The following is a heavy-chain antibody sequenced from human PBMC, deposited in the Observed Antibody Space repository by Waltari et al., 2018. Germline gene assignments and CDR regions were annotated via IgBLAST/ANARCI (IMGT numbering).Heavy chain of an antibody. CDR2: IYYSGST. D-gene: IGHD4-4*01. J-gene: IGHJ2*01. V-gene: IGHV4-31*03. CDR1: GGPISRGGSY. CDR3: ARDHPSEVTTLWYFDL. Sequence: QVQLQESGPGLVKPSQTLSLTGTLSGGPISRGGSYWRGIRHPPGKGLEWIGYIYYSGSTYYNPSLKSRVTISVDTSKNHFSLKLSSVTAAATAVYYCARDHPSEVTTLWYFDLWGRGTLVTVSS.